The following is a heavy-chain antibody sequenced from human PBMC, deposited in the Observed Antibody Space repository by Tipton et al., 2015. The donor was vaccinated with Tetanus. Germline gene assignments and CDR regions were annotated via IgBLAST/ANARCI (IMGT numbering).Heavy chain of an antibody. CDR3: ASLPKHWLAPRGAP. D-gene: IGHD6-19*01. Sequence: TLSLTCTVSGGSISSGGYYWTWIRQHPGKGLEWIGNIYHRGSTYYNPSLKSRVTISVDTSKNQFSLNLTSVTAADTAVYYCASLPKHWLAPRGAPWGQGTLVTVSS. CDR2: IYHRGST. CDR1: GGSISSGGYY. J-gene: IGHJ5*02. V-gene: IGHV4-31*03.